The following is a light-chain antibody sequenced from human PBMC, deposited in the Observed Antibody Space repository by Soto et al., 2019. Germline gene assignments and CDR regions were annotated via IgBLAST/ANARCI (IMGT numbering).Light chain of an antibody. CDR2: GAS. CDR3: QQYGGSPWT. V-gene: IGKV3-20*01. Sequence: DIVMTQSPDSLAVSPGERATLSCRASQSVSSNLAWYQQKPGQAPRLLIFGASSRATGIPDRFSGSGSGTDFTLTISRLEPEDFAVFYCQQYGGSPWTFGQGTKVDI. J-gene: IGKJ1*01. CDR1: QSVSSN.